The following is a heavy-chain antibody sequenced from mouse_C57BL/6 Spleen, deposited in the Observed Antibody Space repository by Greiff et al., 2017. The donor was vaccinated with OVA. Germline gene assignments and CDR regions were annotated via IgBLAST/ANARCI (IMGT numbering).Heavy chain of an antibody. CDR3: TRGDWFGC. Sequence: VQGVESGAELVRPGASVTLSCKASGYTFTDYEMHWVKQTPVHGLEWIGAIDPETGGTAYNQKFKGKATLTADKSSSTAYMELRSLTSEDSAVYYCTRGDWFGCWGQGTTLTVSS. J-gene: IGHJ2*01. CDR2: IDPETGGT. D-gene: IGHD3-3*01. CDR1: GYTFTDYE. V-gene: IGHV1-15*01.